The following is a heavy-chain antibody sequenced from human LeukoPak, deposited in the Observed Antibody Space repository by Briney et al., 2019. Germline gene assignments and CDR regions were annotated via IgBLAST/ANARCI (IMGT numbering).Heavy chain of an antibody. J-gene: IGHJ4*02. Sequence: PGESLQISCQGSGYSFTSSWIGWVRQMPGKGLEWMGIIYPGDSDTRYSPSFQGQVTISADKSISTAYLQWSSLKASDTAMYYCARGRGYCSGGICYFFDYWGQGTLVTVSS. CDR2: IYPGDSDT. CDR3: ARGRGYCSGGICYFFDY. D-gene: IGHD2-15*01. V-gene: IGHV5-51*01. CDR1: GYSFTSSW.